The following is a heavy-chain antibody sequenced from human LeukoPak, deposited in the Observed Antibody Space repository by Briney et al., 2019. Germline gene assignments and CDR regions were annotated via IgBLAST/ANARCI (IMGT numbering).Heavy chain of an antibody. CDR2: ISSSGSTI. J-gene: IGHJ4*02. CDR3: AGGFLDPCEGY. Sequence: GRSLRLFCAASGFTFSDYYMSWIRQAPGKGLEWVSYISSSGSTIYYADSVKGRFTISRDNAKNSLYLQMNSLRAEDTAVYYCAGGFLDPCEGYWGQGTLVTVSS. V-gene: IGHV3-11*04. D-gene: IGHD3/OR15-3a*01. CDR1: GFTFSDYY.